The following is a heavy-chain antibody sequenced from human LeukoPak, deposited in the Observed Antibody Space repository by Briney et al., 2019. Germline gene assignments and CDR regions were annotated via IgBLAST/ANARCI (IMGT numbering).Heavy chain of an antibody. CDR1: GFTFSSYA. J-gene: IGHJ4*02. Sequence: GGTPRHSCAASGFTFSSYAMSWVRQAPGKGLEWVSAISGSGGSTYYADSVKGRFTISRDNSKNTLYLQMNSLRAEDTAVYYCAKVPDSSPGDYWGQGTLVTVSS. D-gene: IGHD6-13*01. CDR3: AKVPDSSPGDY. V-gene: IGHV3-23*01. CDR2: ISGSGGST.